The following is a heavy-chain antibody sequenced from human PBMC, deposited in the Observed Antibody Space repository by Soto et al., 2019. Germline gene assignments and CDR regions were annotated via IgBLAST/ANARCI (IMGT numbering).Heavy chain of an antibody. CDR3: ARDHKLDPSYSSGWYLDY. Sequence: VQLVQTGAEVKKPGASVKVSCKASGYSFTSYGISWVRQPPGQGLERMGWISAYNGNTKYAQKLQGRVTMTTDTSTNTAYMELRHLRSNDTAVYYWARDHKLDPSYSSGWYLDYWGQGTLVTVSS. J-gene: IGHJ4*02. CDR2: ISAYNGNT. D-gene: IGHD6-19*01. CDR1: GYSFTSYG. V-gene: IGHV1-18*01.